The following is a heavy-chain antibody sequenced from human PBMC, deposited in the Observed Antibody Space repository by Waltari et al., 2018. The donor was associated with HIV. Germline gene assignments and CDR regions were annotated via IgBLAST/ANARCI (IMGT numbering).Heavy chain of an antibody. D-gene: IGHD2-8*01. CDR1: GFVVGRHW. CDR3: VKDVAVTHYGVYYSGLDV. V-gene: IGHV3-74*03. CDR2: IDNDGRVI. J-gene: IGHJ6*02. Sequence: VESGGNVVQPGGSLRLSCTASGFVVGRHWMHWFRQSPGGGLFWVSRIDNDGRVIKYANSVKGRFTLSRDNTKEMLFLEMKSLRSEDSGIYYCVKDVAVTHYGVYYSGLDVWGQGTTVTV.